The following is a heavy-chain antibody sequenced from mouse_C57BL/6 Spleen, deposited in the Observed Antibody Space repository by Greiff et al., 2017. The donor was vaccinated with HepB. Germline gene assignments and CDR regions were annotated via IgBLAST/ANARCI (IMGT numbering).Heavy chain of an antibody. Sequence: VQLQQSGPELVKPGASVKISCKASGYTFTDYYMNWVKQSHGKSLEWIGDINPNNGGTSYNQKFKGKATLTVDKSSSTAYMELRSLTSEDSAVYYCARGIYYDYDEEFAYWGQGTLVTVSA. V-gene: IGHV1-26*01. CDR3: ARGIYYDYDEEFAY. D-gene: IGHD2-4*01. CDR1: GYTFTDYY. CDR2: INPNNGGT. J-gene: IGHJ3*01.